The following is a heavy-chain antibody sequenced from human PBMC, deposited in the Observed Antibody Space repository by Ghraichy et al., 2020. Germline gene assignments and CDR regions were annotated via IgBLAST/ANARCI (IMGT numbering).Heavy chain of an antibody. CDR2: IKQDGSEK. Sequence: GESLNISCAASGFTFSSSWMSWVRQAPGKGLEWVANIKQDGSEKYYLDSVKGRFTISRDNAKNSLYLQMNSLRAEDTAVYYCARDYYMDVWGKGTTVTVSS. J-gene: IGHJ6*03. CDR1: GFTFSSSW. V-gene: IGHV3-7*01. CDR3: ARDYYMDV.